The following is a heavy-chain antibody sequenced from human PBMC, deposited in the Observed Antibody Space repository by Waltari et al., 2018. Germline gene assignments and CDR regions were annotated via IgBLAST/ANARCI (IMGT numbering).Heavy chain of an antibody. CDR2: INPGGNSP. V-gene: IGHV1-46*01. CDR1: GHTFIDSF. Sequence: QVHLVQSGAEVKKAGASVTVSCKASGHTFIDSFMHWVRQAPGQGLEWMGIINPGGNSPRYAQKFQGRVNITRDRSTSTVYMELSSLRSDDTAVYYCATDLFHLTFGGVIASDYWGQGTLVTVSS. J-gene: IGHJ4*02. CDR3: ATDLFHLTFGGVIASDY. D-gene: IGHD3-16*02.